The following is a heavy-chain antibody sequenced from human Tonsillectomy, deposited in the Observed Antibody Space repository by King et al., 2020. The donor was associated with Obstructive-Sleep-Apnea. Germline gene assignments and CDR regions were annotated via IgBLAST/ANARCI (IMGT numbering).Heavy chain of an antibody. D-gene: IGHD4-17*01. CDR1: GGTFSSYA. V-gene: IGHV1-69*10. CDR3: ARGSVPTVRLDAFDI. J-gene: IGHJ3*02. CDR2: IIPILGIA. Sequence: QLVQSGAEVKKPGSSVKVSCKASGGTFSSYAISWVRQAPGQGLEWMGGIIPILGIANDAQKFQGRVTITADKSSSTAYMELSSLRSEDTAVYYCARGSVPTVRLDAFDIWGQGTMVTVSS.